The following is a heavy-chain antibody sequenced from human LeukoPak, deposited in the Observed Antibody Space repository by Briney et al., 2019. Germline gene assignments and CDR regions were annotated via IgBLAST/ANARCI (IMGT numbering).Heavy chain of an antibody. J-gene: IGHJ4*02. CDR2: INSDGSIT. D-gene: IGHD3-22*01. Sequence: VSLRLSCAASGFTFTTYWMHWVRQAPGKGLVWVSHINSDGSITSYADSVKGRFAISRDNAKNTLYLQMNSLKAEDTAVYYCAIGSYDSSGYSSYYLGYWGQGTLVTVSS. CDR1: GFTFTTYW. V-gene: IGHV3-74*01. CDR3: AIGSYDSSGYSSYYLGY.